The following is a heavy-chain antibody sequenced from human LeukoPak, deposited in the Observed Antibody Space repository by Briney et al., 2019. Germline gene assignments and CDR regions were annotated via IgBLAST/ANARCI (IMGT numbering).Heavy chain of an antibody. CDR2: IYTSGST. CDR1: GGSISSYY. J-gene: IGHJ2*01. CDR3: ARDQAFASKSRSEYFDL. Sequence: PSETLSLTCTVSGGSISSYYWSWIRQPAGKGLEWIGRIYTSGSTNYNPSLKSRVTMSVDTSKNQFSLKLGSVTAADTAVYYCARDQAFASKSRSEYFDLWGRGTLVTVSS. V-gene: IGHV4-4*07. D-gene: IGHD1-14*01.